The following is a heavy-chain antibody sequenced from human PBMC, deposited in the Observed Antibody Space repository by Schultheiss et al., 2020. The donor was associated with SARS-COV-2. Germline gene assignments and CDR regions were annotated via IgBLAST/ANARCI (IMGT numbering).Heavy chain of an antibody. CDR3: ARHSSPNGLDV. CDR2: IKHKPNSYAT. V-gene: IGHV3-72*01. D-gene: IGHD6-13*01. CDR1: GFTFSSYG. J-gene: IGHJ6*02. Sequence: GESLKISCAASGFTFSSYGMHWVRQAPGKGLEWVGRIKHKPNSYATQYAASVKGRFTISRDDSKNSLYLQMNSLITDDTAVYYCARHSSPNGLDVWGQGTTVTVSS.